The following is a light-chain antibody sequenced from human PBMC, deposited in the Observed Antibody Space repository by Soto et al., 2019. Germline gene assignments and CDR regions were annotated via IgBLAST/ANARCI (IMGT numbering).Light chain of an antibody. CDR3: CSYAGSSPWI. V-gene: IGLV2-23*02. Sequence: QSALTQPASVSGSPGQSITISCTGTSSNIGSYNLVSWYQQYPGKAPKLMIYEVSKRPSGVSNRFSGSKSGNTASLTISALQPEDEADYYCCSYAGSSPWILGGGTKVTVL. CDR1: SSNIGSYNL. J-gene: IGLJ2*01. CDR2: EVS.